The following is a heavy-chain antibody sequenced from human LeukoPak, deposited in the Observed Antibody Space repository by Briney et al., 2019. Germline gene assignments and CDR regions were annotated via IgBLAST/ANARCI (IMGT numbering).Heavy chain of an antibody. V-gene: IGHV4-39*07. J-gene: IGHJ4*02. D-gene: IGHD5-24*01. CDR2: IHYSGNT. CDR3: AKDEGDAYINFDY. CDR1: GVSISSSRYS. Sequence: SETLSPTCTVSGVSISSSRYSWGWIRQSPGKGLEWIGNIHYSGNTYYNPSLKSRVTISAATSKNQFSLEVSSVTAADTAVYYCAKDEGDAYINFDYWGQGALVTVSS.